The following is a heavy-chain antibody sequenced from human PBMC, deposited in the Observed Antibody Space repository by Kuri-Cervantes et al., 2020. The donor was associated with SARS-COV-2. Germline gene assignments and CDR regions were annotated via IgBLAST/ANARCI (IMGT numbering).Heavy chain of an antibody. V-gene: IGHV3-74*01. Sequence: GESLKISCAASGFTFSSYWMHWVRQAPGKGLVWVSRINSDGSSTSYADSVKGRFTISRDNAKNTLYLQMNSLRAEDTAVYYCAARSGSYLRARDLDYWGKGPLAPFP. CDR1: GFTFSSYW. J-gene: IGHJ4*03. CDR2: INSDGSST. D-gene: IGHD1-26*01. CDR3: AARSGSYLRARDLDY.